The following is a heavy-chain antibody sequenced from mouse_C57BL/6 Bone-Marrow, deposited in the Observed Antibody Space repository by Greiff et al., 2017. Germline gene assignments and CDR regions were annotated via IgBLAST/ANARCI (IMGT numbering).Heavy chain of an antibody. V-gene: IGHV5-9-1*02. CDR3: TRGFITTESTFDY. J-gene: IGHJ2*01. CDR1: GFTFSSYA. D-gene: IGHD1-1*01. Sequence: EVHLVESGEGLVKPGGSLKLSCAASGFTFSSYAMSWVRQTPEKRLEWVAYISSGGDYIYYADTVKGRFTISRDNARNTLYLQMSSLKSEDTAMYYCTRGFITTESTFDYWGQGTTLTVSS. CDR2: ISSGGDYI.